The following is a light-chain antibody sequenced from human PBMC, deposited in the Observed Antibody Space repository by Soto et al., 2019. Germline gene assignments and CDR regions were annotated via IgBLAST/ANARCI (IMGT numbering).Light chain of an antibody. J-gene: IGKJ1*01. CDR3: QQYNNYRT. Sequence: DIQMTQSPSTLSASVGDRVTITCRASQSISSWLAWYQQKPGKAPKLLIYKASSLESGVPSRFSGSGSGTEFTLTINSLQPDDFAPYYCQQYNNYRTFGQGTKVEIK. CDR1: QSISSW. CDR2: KAS. V-gene: IGKV1-5*03.